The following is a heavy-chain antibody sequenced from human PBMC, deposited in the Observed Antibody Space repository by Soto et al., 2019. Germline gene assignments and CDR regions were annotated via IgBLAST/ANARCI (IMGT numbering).Heavy chain of an antibody. CDR3: ARGRYGDY. CDR2: ISAHNGNT. Sequence: QVHLVQSGAEVKKPGASVKVSCKGSGYAFTTYGITWVRQAPGQGLGWMGWISAHNGNTNYAQKLQGRVTVTRDTSTSTAYMELRSLRSDDTAVYYCARGRYGDYWGQGAVVTLSP. J-gene: IGHJ4*02. D-gene: IGHD1-1*01. V-gene: IGHV1-18*01. CDR1: GYAFTTYG.